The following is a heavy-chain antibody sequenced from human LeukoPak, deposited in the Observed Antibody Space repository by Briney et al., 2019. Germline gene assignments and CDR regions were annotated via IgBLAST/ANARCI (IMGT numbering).Heavy chain of an antibody. J-gene: IGHJ4*02. V-gene: IGHV4-61*01. D-gene: IGHD3-10*01. CDR3: ARTSVYYGSGSYYNQYFDY. CDR1: GGSISSSSYY. Sequence: SETLSLTCTVSGGSISSSSYYWSWIRQPPGKGLEWIGYIYYSGSTNYNPSLKSRVTISVDTSKNQFSLKLSSVTAADTAVYYCARTSVYYGSGSYYNQYFDYWGQGTLVTVSS. CDR2: IYYSGST.